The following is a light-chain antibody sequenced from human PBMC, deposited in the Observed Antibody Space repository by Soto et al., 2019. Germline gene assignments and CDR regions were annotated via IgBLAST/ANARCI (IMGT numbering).Light chain of an antibody. Sequence: DIPVTQSPSSVSASVGDRVTITCRASQGLGSWLAWYQQKPGKAPKLLIYAASSFQSGVPSRFSGSGSGTDFTLTISRLQPEDVATYYCQQTSSFPLTVGGGTKVEIK. CDR3: QQTSSFPLT. CDR2: AAS. V-gene: IGKV1-12*01. J-gene: IGKJ4*01. CDR1: QGLGSW.